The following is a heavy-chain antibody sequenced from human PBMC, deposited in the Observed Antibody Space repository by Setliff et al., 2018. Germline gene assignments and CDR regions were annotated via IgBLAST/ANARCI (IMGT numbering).Heavy chain of an antibody. CDR3: ARQLPQLAPLDY. V-gene: IGHV1-18*01. CDR1: GHTFSSFSNYG. CDR2: ISANNGNT. Sequence: ASVKVSCKASGHTFSSFSNYGISWVRQAPGQGLEWMGWISANNGNTNYAQKFQGRVTMTTDTSTSTAYMELRSIRSEDTALYYCARQLPQLAPLDYWGQGTLVTVSS. J-gene: IGHJ4*02. D-gene: IGHD2-2*01.